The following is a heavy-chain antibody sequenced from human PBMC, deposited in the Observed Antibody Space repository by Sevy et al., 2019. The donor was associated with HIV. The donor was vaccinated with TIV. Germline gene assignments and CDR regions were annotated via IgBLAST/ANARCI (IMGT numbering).Heavy chain of an antibody. Sequence: GGSLRLSCAASGFTFDDYAMHWVRQAPGKGLEWVSGISWNSGSIGYADSVKGRFTISRDNSKNTLYLQMNSLRAEDTAVYYCARDHTAMVTAYFDYWGQGTLVTVSS. D-gene: IGHD5-18*01. CDR3: ARDHTAMVTAYFDY. J-gene: IGHJ4*02. V-gene: IGHV3-9*01. CDR2: ISWNSGSI. CDR1: GFTFDDYA.